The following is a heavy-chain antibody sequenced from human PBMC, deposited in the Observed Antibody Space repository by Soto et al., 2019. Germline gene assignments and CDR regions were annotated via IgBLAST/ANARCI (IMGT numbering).Heavy chain of an antibody. CDR2: INPSGGST. V-gene: IGHV1-46*01. CDR3: ARGGYASPRRDLDI. Sequence: SVKVSCKASGYTFTSHYMHWVRQAPGEGLEWMGRINPSGGSTSYAQKVQGRVTMTRDTSTSTVYMELNSLRSEDTAVYYCARGGYASPRRDLDIWGQGTMVTVSS. CDR1: GYTFTSHY. D-gene: IGHD3-22*01. J-gene: IGHJ3*02.